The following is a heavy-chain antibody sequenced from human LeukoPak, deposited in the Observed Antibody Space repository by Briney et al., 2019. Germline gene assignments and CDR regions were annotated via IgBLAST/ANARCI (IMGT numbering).Heavy chain of an antibody. Sequence: AGGSLRPSCAASGFTFSNFWMSWVRQAPGKGLEGVANIKEDESEQYYVDSVKGRFTISRDNAKNSLFLQMNSLRAEDTAVFYCARVQGKNYWDYWGQGTLVSVSS. CDR1: GFTFSNFW. V-gene: IGHV3-7*01. D-gene: IGHD4-23*01. J-gene: IGHJ4*02. CDR3: ARVQGKNYWDY. CDR2: IKEDESEQ.